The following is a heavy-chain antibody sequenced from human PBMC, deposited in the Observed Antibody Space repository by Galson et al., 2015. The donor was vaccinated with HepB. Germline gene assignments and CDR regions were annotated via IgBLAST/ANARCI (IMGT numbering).Heavy chain of an antibody. J-gene: IGHJ4*02. V-gene: IGHV3-23*01. D-gene: IGHD6-19*01. CDR3: AKDAAPGSGSRYFDD. CDR1: GFIFSNYA. CDR2: ISDSGDST. Sequence: SLRLSCAASGFIFSNYAITWVRQAPGQGLEWVSAISDSGDSTYYADSVRGRFTISRDNSKNTLYLQMNGLTADDTAVYFCAKDAAPGSGSRYFDDWGQGTLVTVSS.